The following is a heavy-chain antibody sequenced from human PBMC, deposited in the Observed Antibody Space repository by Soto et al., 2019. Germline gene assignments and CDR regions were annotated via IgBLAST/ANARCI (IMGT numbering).Heavy chain of an antibody. CDR3: AGRRDYYGMDV. V-gene: IGHV3-23*01. J-gene: IGHJ6*02. Sequence: PGGSLRLSCAASGFTFRNYAMSWVRQAPGKGLEWVSRISGSGGSTYYADSVKGRFTISRDNSKNTLYLQMNSLRAEDTAVYYCAGRRDYYGMDVWGQGTTVTVSS. CDR1: GFTFRNYA. CDR2: ISGSGGST.